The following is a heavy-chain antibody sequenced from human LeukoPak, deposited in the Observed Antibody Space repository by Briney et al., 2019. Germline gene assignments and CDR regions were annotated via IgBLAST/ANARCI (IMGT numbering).Heavy chain of an antibody. J-gene: IGHJ4*02. CDR3: ARAPNYDILTGYPGDY. D-gene: IGHD3-9*01. V-gene: IGHV1-2*02. Sequence: ASVKVSCKASGYTFTGYYMHWVRQAPGQGLEWMGWINPNSGGTNYAQKFQGRVTMTRDTSISTAYMELSRLRSDDTAVYYCARAPNYDILTGYPGDYWGQGTLVTVSS. CDR1: GYTFTGYY. CDR2: INPNSGGT.